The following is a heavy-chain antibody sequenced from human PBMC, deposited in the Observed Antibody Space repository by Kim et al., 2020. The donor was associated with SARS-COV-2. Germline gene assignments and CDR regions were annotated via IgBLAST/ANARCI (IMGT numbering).Heavy chain of an antibody. D-gene: IGHD1-26*01. CDR2: ISLTSNTI. J-gene: IGHJ4*02. V-gene: IGHV3-48*01. CDR1: GFTFSTYS. Sequence: GGSLRLSCIASGFTFSTYSMSWVRQAPGKGLEWVSYISLTSNTIFYSDSVRGRFTISRDNAKNSLYLQTNSLRAEDTAVYYCARGETGRSVNYYNFWGQGTLVTVSS. CDR3: ARGETGRSVNYYNF.